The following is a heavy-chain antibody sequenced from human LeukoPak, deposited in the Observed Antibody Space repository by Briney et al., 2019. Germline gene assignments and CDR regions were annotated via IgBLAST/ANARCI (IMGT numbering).Heavy chain of an antibody. V-gene: IGHV4-39*07. Sequence: SETLSLTCTVSGGSISSSSYYWGWIRQPPGKGLEWIGNIYYSGSAYYNPSLKSRVTISLDTSKNQFSLKLSSVTAADTAVYYCAREKYYDSSGYYNYFDYWGQGTLVTVSS. CDR2: IYYSGSA. D-gene: IGHD3-22*01. CDR1: GGSISSSSYY. CDR3: AREKYYDSSGYYNYFDY. J-gene: IGHJ4*02.